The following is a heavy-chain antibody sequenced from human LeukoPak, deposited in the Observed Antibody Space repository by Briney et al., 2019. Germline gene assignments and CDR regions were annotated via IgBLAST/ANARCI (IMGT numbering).Heavy chain of an antibody. Sequence: ASVKVSCKASGYTFTSYGISWVRQAPGQGLEWMGWISAYNGNTNYAQKLQGRVTMTTDTSTSTAYMELRSLRSDDTAVYYCASSYPTRGAAAGTFPYYYYYMDVWGKGTTVTVSS. CDR2: ISAYNGNT. CDR1: GYTFTSYG. CDR3: ASSYPTRGAAAGTFPYYYYYMDV. J-gene: IGHJ6*03. V-gene: IGHV1-18*01. D-gene: IGHD6-13*01.